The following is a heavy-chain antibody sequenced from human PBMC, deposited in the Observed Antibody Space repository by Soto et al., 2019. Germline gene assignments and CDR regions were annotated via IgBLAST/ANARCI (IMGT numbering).Heavy chain of an antibody. CDR3: ARDSVVVVATTGAEY. CDR1: GYTFTKYG. Sequence: QVQLVQSGAEVKKPGASVKVSCKASGYTFTKYGFTWVRQAPGQGLEWMWWISAYNGKTNYAQNFQGRVTMTTDTSTSIAYMEMRRRRSEETALYYGARDSVVVVATTGAEYWGQGALVTVSS. J-gene: IGHJ4*02. CDR2: ISAYNGKT. V-gene: IGHV1-18*01. D-gene: IGHD2-15*01.